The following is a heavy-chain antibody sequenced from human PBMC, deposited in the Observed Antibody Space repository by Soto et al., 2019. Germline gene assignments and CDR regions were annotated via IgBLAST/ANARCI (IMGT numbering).Heavy chain of an antibody. CDR2: ISGSGSSM. D-gene: IGHD3-9*01. V-gene: IGHV3-11*01. CDR3: TRAKEMATILDY. J-gene: IGHJ4*02. CDR1: GFPFSDTY. Sequence: GGSLRLSCAASGFPFSDTYMSWIRQAPGKGLEWVSHISGSGSSMYSDSVKGRFTISRDNAKNSLYLQMNSLTAEDTAVYYCTRAKEMATILDYWGQGALVTVSS.